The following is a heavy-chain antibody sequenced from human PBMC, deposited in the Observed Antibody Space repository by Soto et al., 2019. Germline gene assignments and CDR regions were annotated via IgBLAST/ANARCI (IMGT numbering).Heavy chain of an antibody. CDR2: ISNSGNT. D-gene: IGHD3-10*01. J-gene: IGHJ6*02. CDR1: GFTFSSYA. Sequence: GGSLRLSCAASGFTFSSYAMYWVRQAPGKGLEWVSTISNSGNTYYADSVEGRFTISRDNSKNTLYLQMNSLRAEDTAVYYCAKTKFRGGVVNVWGQGTTVTVSS. V-gene: IGHV3-23*01. CDR3: AKTKFRGGVVNV.